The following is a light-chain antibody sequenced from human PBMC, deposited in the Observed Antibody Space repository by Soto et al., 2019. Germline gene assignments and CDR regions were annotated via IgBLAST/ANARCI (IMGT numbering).Light chain of an antibody. Sequence: DIQMTQSPSTLSASVGDRVTITCRASQSISSWLAWYQQNPGKAPKLLIYDASSLESVVPSRFSGSGSATEFTLTISRLQPDYFATFYCQQYNSYPFTFGQGTRREIK. V-gene: IGKV1-5*01. CDR1: QSISSW. J-gene: IGKJ5*01. CDR3: QQYNSYPFT. CDR2: DAS.